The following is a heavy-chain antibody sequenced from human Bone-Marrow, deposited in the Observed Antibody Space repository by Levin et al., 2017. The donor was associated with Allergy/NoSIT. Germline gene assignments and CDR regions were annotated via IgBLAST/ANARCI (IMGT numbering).Heavy chain of an antibody. CDR2: IKSDETST. CDR3: TKGGTGGFDS. Sequence: GESLKISCTASGFTLSRYWMHWVRQVPGKGLVWVSVIKSDETSTSYADSVKGRFTISRDNAKNTLYLEMNSLRSEDTAVYYCTKGGTGGFDSWGQGTLVTVSS. J-gene: IGHJ5*01. D-gene: IGHD7-27*01. CDR1: GFTLSRYW. V-gene: IGHV3-74*01.